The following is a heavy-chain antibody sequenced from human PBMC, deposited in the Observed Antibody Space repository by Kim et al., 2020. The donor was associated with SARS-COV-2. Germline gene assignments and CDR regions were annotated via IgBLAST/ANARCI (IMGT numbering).Heavy chain of an antibody. J-gene: IGHJ4*02. CDR2: ISYDGSNK. CDR3: ARALGGSYYAPLDY. V-gene: IGHV3-30-3*01. D-gene: IGHD1-26*01. Sequence: GGSLRVSCAASGFTFSSYVMHWVRQAPGKGLEWVAVISYDGSNKYYADSEKGRFTISRDNSKNTLYLQMNSLRAEDTAVYYCARALGGSYYAPLDYWGQG. CDR1: GFTFSSYV.